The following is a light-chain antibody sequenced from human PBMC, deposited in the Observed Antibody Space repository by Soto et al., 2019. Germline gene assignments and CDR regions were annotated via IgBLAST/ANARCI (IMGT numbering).Light chain of an antibody. CDR2: GIS. CDR3: QQYTSWPIT. V-gene: IGKV3-15*01. Sequence: ELVLTQSPATLSVSPGERATLSCRASERVGSNYLAWYQQKPGQAPRLLIYGISARATGIPDRFSGSGSGTEFTLTISSLQSEDFALYYCQQYTSWPITFGQGTRLEI. J-gene: IGKJ5*01. CDR1: ERVGSN.